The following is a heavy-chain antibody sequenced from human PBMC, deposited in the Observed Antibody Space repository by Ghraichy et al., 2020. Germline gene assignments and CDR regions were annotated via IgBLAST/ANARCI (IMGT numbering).Heavy chain of an antibody. CDR1: GLTFSNSA. V-gene: IGHV3-23*01. CDR2: ISDSGGRT. CDR3: AKVPNGVETTLYYFDY. Sequence: GSLRLSCAASGLTFSNSAMSWVRQAPEKGLEWVSSISDSGGRTYYADSVKGRFTISRDNSKNTLYLQMNSLRADDTAVYYCAKVPNGVETTLYYFDYWGQGTLVTVSS. D-gene: IGHD2-8*01. J-gene: IGHJ4*02.